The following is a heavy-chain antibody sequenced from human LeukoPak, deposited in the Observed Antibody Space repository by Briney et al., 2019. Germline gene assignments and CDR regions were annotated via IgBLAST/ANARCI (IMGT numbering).Heavy chain of an antibody. CDR2: IGTAGDT. V-gene: IGHV3-13*01. J-gene: IGHJ4*02. CDR1: GFTFSSYD. D-gene: IGHD3-22*01. Sequence: GGSLRLSCAASGFTFSSYDMHWVRQATGKGLEWVSVIGTAGDTYYPGSVKGRFTISREYAKNSLYLQMNSLRAGDTAVYYCARGDYDSSGSLYFDYWGQGTLVTVSS. CDR3: ARGDYDSSGSLYFDY.